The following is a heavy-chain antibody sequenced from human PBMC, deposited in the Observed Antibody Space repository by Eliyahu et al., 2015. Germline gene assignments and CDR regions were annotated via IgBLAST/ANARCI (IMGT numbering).Heavy chain of an antibody. J-gene: IGHJ4*02. CDR2: IWYDGSNK. CDR1: GFTFSSYG. Sequence: QVQLVESGGGVVQPGRSLRLSCAASGFTFSSYGMHWVRQAPGKGVGWVAVIWYDGSNKYYADSVKGRFTISRDNSKNTLYLQMNSLRAEDTAVYYCARDGDNIYYGSGSYYFDYWGQGTLVTVSS. D-gene: IGHD3-10*01. CDR3: ARDGDNIYYGSGSYYFDY. V-gene: IGHV3-33*01.